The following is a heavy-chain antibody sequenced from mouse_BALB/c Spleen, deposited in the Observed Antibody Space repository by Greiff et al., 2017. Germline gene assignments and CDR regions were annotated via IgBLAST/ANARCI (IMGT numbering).Heavy chain of an antibody. CDR3: ARDYYDYDGTMDY. D-gene: IGHD2-4*01. Sequence: EVMLVESGGGLVKPGGSLKLSCAASGFTFSSYAMSWVRQSPEKRLEWVAEISSGGSYTYYPDTVTGRFTISRDNAKNTLYLEMSSLRSEDTAMYYCARDYYDYDGTMDYWGQGTSVTVSS. CDR2: ISSGGSYT. V-gene: IGHV5-9-4*01. J-gene: IGHJ4*01. CDR1: GFTFSSYA.